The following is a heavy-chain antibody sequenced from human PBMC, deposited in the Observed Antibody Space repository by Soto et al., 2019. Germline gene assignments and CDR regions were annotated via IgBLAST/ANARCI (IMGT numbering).Heavy chain of an antibody. Sequence: QVQLVQSGAEVKKPGASVKVSCKASGYTFTSYGISWVRQAPGQGLEGMGWISAYNGNTNYAQKLQGRVTMTTVTSPSTPDMQLRSLRSDDTAVYYCAQGPLTVLLPYGEPHRMDVWGQGTTVTVSS. CDR1: GYTFTSYG. CDR2: ISAYNGNT. D-gene: IGHD4-17*01. V-gene: IGHV1-18*01. CDR3: AQGPLTVLLPYGEPHRMDV. J-gene: IGHJ6*02.